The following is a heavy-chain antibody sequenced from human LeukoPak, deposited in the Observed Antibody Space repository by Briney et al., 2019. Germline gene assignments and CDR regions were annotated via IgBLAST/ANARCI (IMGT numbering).Heavy chain of an antibody. CDR3: LTVVESPIDAFDI. CDR1: GFTFSKYW. J-gene: IGHJ3*02. CDR2: INPDDKST. V-gene: IGHV3-74*01. D-gene: IGHD3-22*01. Sequence: GGSLRLSCAASGFTFSKYWLHWVRQPPGRGLVWLARINPDDKSTSYADSVKGRFTISIDDAKETLFLQMNSLTAEDTAVYYCLTVVESPIDAFDIWGQGAMVTVSS.